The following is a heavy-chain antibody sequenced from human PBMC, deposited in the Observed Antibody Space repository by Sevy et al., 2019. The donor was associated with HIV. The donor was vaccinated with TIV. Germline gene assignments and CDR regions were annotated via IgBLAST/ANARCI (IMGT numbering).Heavy chain of an antibody. J-gene: IGHJ4*02. Sequence: GGSLRLSCAASGFSFSTYWMTWVRQAPGKGLEWVATMNQDGTERDYVDSVKGRFTISRDYTKTSLFLQMNSLSAEDTGVYYCVREGLGGFSYSLDCWGQGTLVTVSS. CDR2: MNQDGTER. D-gene: IGHD3-16*01. CDR3: VREGLGGFSYSLDC. CDR1: GFSFSTYW. V-gene: IGHV3-7*01.